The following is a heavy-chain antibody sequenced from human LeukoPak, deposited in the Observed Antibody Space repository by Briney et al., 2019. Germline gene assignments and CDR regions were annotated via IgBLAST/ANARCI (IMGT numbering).Heavy chain of an antibody. CDR1: GFTFSSYG. D-gene: IGHD5-12*01. Sequence: GRTLRLSCAASGFTFSSYGMHWVRQAPGKGLEREAVISYDGSNKYYADSVKGRFTISRDNSKNTLYLQMNSLRAEDTAVYYCAKVGGYDFSYYFDYWGQGTLVTVSS. CDR3: AKVGGYDFSYYFDY. J-gene: IGHJ4*02. CDR2: ISYDGSNK. V-gene: IGHV3-30*18.